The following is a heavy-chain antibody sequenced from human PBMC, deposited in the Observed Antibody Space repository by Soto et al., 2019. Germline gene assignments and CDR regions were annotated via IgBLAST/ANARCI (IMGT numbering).Heavy chain of an antibody. CDR3: AKDIVAVAGTFDAFDI. Sequence: EVQLVESGGGLVQPGRSLRLSCAASGVTCDDYAMHWVRQAPGKRLEWVSGISWNSGSIGYADSVKGRFTISRDNAKNSLYLQMNSLRAEDTALYYCAKDIVAVAGTFDAFDICGQGTIVTVSS. CDR1: GVTCDDYA. J-gene: IGHJ3*02. CDR2: ISWNSGSI. V-gene: IGHV3-9*01. D-gene: IGHD6-19*01.